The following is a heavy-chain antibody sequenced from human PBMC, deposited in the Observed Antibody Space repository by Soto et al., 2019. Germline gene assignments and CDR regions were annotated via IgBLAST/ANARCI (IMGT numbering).Heavy chain of an antibody. CDR2: IIPIFGTA. D-gene: IGHD1-1*01. CDR3: SRSKLERYYFDY. CDR1: GGTFSSYA. Sequence: GASLKVSCKASGGTFSSYAISWVRQAPGQGLEWMGGIIPIFGTANYAQKFQGRGTITADESTSTAYMKLSSLRSEDTAVYYWSRSKLERYYFDYWGQGTLVTVSS. V-gene: IGHV1-69*13. J-gene: IGHJ4*02.